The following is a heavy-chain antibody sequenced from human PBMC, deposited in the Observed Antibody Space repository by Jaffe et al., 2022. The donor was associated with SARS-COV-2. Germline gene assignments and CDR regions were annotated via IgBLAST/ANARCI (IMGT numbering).Heavy chain of an antibody. D-gene: IGHD6-19*01. CDR2: INTDNGDT. CDR1: GYSFTSYA. Sequence: QVHLVQSGAEVKKPGASVKVSCKASGYSFTSYAMNWVRQAPGQRLEWMAWINTDNGDTRYSQNFQGRLTITRDTSASTAYMELTSLTSEDTAVYYCASRPGIPVAGFDYWGQGTLVTVSS. CDR3: ASRPGIPVAGFDY. V-gene: IGHV1-3*04. J-gene: IGHJ4*02.